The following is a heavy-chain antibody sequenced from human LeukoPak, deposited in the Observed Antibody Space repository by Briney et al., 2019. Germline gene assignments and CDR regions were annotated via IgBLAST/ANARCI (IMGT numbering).Heavy chain of an antibody. CDR3: ARESGSPYYDFPN. CDR2: MNPNSGNT. Sequence: GYTXXSYDXXXVXQXTGXXLXXMGWMNPNSGNTGYAQKFQGRVTITADKSTSTAYMELSSLRSEDTAVYYCARESGSPYYDFPNWGQGTLVTVSS. J-gene: IGHJ4*02. CDR1: GYTXXSYD. D-gene: IGHD1-26*01. V-gene: IGHV1-8*01.